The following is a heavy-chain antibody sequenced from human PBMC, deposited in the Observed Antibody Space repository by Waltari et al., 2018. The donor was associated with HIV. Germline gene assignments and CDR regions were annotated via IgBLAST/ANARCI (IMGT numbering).Heavy chain of an antibody. J-gene: IGHJ6*02. CDR3: ARDVPEDYGDPYYYYGMDV. D-gene: IGHD4-17*01. CDR2: IYTSGST. CDR1: GGSISSGRYY. V-gene: IGHV4-61*02. Sequence: QVQLQESGPGLVKPSQTLSLTCTVSGGSISSGRYYWIWIRQPAGKGLEWIGRIYTSGSTNYNPSLKSRVTISVDTSKNQFSLKLSSVTAADTAVYYCARDVPEDYGDPYYYYGMDVWGQGTTVTVSS.